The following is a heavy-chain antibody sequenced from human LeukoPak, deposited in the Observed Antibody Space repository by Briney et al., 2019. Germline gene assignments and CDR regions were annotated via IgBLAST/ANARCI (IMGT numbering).Heavy chain of an antibody. J-gene: IGHJ4*02. CDR1: GGTFSSYA. Sequence: VASVKVSCKASGGTFSSYAISWVRQAPGQGLVWMGGIIPIFGTANYAQKFQGRVTITTDESTSTAYMELSSLRSEDTAVYYCARGRTYCSSTSCYTGYFDYWGQGTLVTVSS. CDR3: ARGRTYCSSTSCYTGYFDY. V-gene: IGHV1-69*05. CDR2: IIPIFGTA. D-gene: IGHD2-2*02.